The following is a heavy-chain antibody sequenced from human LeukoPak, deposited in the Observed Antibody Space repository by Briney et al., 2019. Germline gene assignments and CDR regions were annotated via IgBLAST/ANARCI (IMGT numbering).Heavy chain of an antibody. Sequence: SQTLSLTCTVSGGSISSGSYYWSWIRQPAGKGLEWIGRIYTSGSTNYNPSLKSRVTISVDTSKNQFSLKLSSVTAADTAVYYCARVGMVRGADWGQGTLVTVSS. CDR1: GGSISSGSYY. J-gene: IGHJ4*02. D-gene: IGHD3-10*01. CDR2: IYTSGST. V-gene: IGHV4-61*02. CDR3: ARVGMVRGAD.